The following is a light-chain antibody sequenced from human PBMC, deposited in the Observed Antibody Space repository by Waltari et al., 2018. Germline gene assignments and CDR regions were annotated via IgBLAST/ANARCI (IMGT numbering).Light chain of an antibody. CDR1: QDISNY. J-gene: IGKJ1*01. V-gene: IGKV1-27*01. Sequence: DIQMTQSPSSLSASVGDRVTITCRASQDISNYLAWYQPKPGKVPNLLIYSASTLKSGVPPRFSGSGSGTDFTLTINSLRPEDVATYYCQKYDSVPWTFGQGTKVEIK. CDR3: QKYDSVPWT. CDR2: SAS.